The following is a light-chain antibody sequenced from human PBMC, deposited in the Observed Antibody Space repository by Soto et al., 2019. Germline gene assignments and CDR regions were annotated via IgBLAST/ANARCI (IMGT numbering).Light chain of an antibody. V-gene: IGKV1-9*01. Sequence: DIQMTQSPSSVSASVGDRVTITCQASQDISNYLNWYQQKPGKAPKLLIYAASTLQSGVPSRFSGSGSGTDFTLTISSLQPEDFATYYCQQLNSYPPTFGQGTKVDIK. CDR3: QQLNSYPPT. J-gene: IGKJ1*01. CDR2: AAS. CDR1: QDISNY.